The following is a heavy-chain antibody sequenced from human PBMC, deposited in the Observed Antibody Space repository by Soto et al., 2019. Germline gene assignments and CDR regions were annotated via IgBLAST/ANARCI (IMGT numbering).Heavy chain of an antibody. D-gene: IGHD6-6*01. J-gene: IGHJ5*02. CDR1: GFTFSGSA. CDR3: AKVGSISSLFPRWFDP. Sequence: EEQLLESGGGLVQPGGSLRLSCAASGFTFSGSAMSWVRQAPGQGLEWVSVMSGGGTSTCYADSVRGRFTISRDNSQKKVYLQMNSLTVEDTAIYYCAKVGSISSLFPRWFDPWGQGTQVTVSA. CDR2: MSGGGTST. V-gene: IGHV3-23*01.